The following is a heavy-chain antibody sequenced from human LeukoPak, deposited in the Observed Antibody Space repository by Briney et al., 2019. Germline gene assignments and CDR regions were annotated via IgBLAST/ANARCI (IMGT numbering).Heavy chain of an antibody. J-gene: IGHJ6*02. Sequence: PGGSLRLSCAASGFTLSDYYMSWIRQAPGKGLEWVSYISSSGGTIYYADSVKGRFTISRDNAKNSLYLQMNSLRAEDTAVYYCARYSSNWYYFGMDVWGQGTTVTVSS. V-gene: IGHV3-11*01. CDR2: ISSSGGTI. CDR3: ARYSSNWYYFGMDV. D-gene: IGHD6-13*01. CDR1: GFTLSDYY.